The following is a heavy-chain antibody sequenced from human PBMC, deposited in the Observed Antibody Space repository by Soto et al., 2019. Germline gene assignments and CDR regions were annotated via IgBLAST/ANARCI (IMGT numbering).Heavy chain of an antibody. CDR3: AHTIVVVPTAHDAFDV. J-gene: IGHJ3*01. CDR2: LYWDDDK. Sequence: QITLKESGPPLVKPTQTLTLTCTFSGFSLSSIGVGVGWIRQPPGKALEWLGILYWDDDKHYSPSLKSRISIAKDTSKHQVVLTLTSTDPVDTATYYCAHTIVVVPTAHDAFDVWRQGTMVTVSS. D-gene: IGHD2-2*01. V-gene: IGHV2-5*02. CDR1: GFSLSSIGVG.